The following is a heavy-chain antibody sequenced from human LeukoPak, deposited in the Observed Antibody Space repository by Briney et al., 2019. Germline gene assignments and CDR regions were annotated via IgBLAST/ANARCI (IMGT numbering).Heavy chain of an antibody. CDR2: ISSSSSYI. J-gene: IGHJ5*02. V-gene: IGHV3-21*04. Sequence: GGSLRLSCAASGFTFSSYSMNWVRQAPGKGLEWVSSISSSSSYIYYADSVKGRFTISRDNAKNSLYLQMNSLRAEDTAVYYCARHAGFYSRFDPWGQGTLVTVSS. D-gene: IGHD2-21*01. CDR1: GFTFSSYS. CDR3: ARHAGFYSRFDP.